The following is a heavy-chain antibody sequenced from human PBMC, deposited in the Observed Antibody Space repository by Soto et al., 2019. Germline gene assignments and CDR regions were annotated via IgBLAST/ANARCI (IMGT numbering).Heavy chain of an antibody. J-gene: IGHJ4*02. CDR2: INHSGST. Sequence: QVQLQQWGAGLLKPSETLSLTCAVYGGSVSGYYWSWIRQPPGKGLEWIGEINHSGSTNYNPSLKSRVTISVDTSKNQFSLKLSSVTAADTAVYYCARRLAIFDYWGQGTLVTVSS. V-gene: IGHV4-34*01. CDR1: GGSVSGYY. CDR3: ARRLAIFDY.